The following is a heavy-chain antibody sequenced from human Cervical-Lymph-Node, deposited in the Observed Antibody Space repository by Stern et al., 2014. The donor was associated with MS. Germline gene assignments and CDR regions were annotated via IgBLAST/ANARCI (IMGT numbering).Heavy chain of an antibody. V-gene: IGHV3-9*01. CDR1: GFTFDDYA. Sequence: EVQLVESGGGLVQPGRSLRLSCAASGFTFDDYAMHWVRQAPGQGLERVSGISWNSGTIGYADSVKGRFTISRDTAKNSLYLQMNSLISEDTALYYCAKDYSSSSNRYFDLWGRGTLVTVSS. CDR2: ISWNSGTI. J-gene: IGHJ2*01. CDR3: AKDYSSSSNRYFDL. D-gene: IGHD6-6*01.